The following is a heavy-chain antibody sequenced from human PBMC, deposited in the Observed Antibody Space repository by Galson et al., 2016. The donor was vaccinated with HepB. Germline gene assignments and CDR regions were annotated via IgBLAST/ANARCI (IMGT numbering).Heavy chain of an antibody. J-gene: IGHJ4*02. CDR3: GKHGGFDY. Sequence: SLRLSCAAPGFSFSTSGMSWVRQTPGRGLEWVSGITGSGATTHYADSVKGRFTISRDNFKNTLYLYMNSLRAGDTAVYYCGKHGGFDYWGQGALVTVSS. V-gene: IGHV3-23*01. CDR1: GFSFSTSG. D-gene: IGHD3-16*01. CDR2: ITGSGATT.